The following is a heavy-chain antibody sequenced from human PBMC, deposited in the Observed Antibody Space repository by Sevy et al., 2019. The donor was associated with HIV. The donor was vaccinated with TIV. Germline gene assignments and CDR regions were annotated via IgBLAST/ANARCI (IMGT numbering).Heavy chain of an antibody. D-gene: IGHD2-2*01. Sequence: ASVKVSCKASGGTFSSYAISSVRQAPGQGLEWMGGIIPIFGTANYAQKFQGRVTITADESTSTAYMELSSLRSEDTAXYYCARDRVVVVPAAPPLGNDYGNSAHYYYYGMDVWGQGTTVTVSS. J-gene: IGHJ6*02. CDR2: IIPIFGTA. V-gene: IGHV1-69*13. CDR3: ARDRVVVVPAAPPLGNDYGNSAHYYYYGMDV. CDR1: GGTFSSYA.